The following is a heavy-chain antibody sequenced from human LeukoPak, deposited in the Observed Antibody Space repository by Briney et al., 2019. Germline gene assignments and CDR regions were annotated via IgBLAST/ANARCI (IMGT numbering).Heavy chain of an antibody. CDR3: ARGGDYGDLRYFDY. J-gene: IGHJ4*02. CDR2: IYYRGST. V-gene: IGHV4-59*01. D-gene: IGHD4-17*01. Sequence: SETLSLTCTVSGGSINNYYWSWIRQPPGKGPEWIGYIYYRGSTNYNPSLKGRVTFSVDTSKNQFSLKLNSVTAADTAVYYCARGGDYGDLRYFDYWGQGTLVTVSS. CDR1: GGSINNYY.